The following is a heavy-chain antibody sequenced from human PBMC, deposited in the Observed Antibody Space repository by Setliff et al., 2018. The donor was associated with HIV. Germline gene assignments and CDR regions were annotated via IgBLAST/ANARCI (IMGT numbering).Heavy chain of an antibody. V-gene: IGHV4-31*03. CDR3: ARNFGGSGWYYFDY. CDR2: IYYTGNT. J-gene: IGHJ4*02. CDR1: GDSISNGGFY. Sequence: PSETLSLTCTVSGDSISNGGFYWTWIRQHPGKGLEWIGYIYYTGNTYYNLSLKSRVTMSVDTSKNQFSLKLNSVTAADTAVYYCARNFGGSGWYYFDYWGQGTLVTVSS. D-gene: IGHD6-19*01.